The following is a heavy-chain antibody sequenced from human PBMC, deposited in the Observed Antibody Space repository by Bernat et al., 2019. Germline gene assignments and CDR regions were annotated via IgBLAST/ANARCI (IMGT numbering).Heavy chain of an antibody. CDR1: GYTFTSYY. V-gene: IGHV1-46*01. Sequence: QVQLVQSGAEVKKPGASVKVSCKASGYTFTSYYMHWVRQAPGQGLEWMGIINPSGGSTSYAQKFQGRVTMTRDTSTSTVYMELSSLRSEDTAVYYCAKFRGSPDLYYGMDVWGQGTTVTVSS. CDR2: INPSGGST. J-gene: IGHJ6*02. D-gene: IGHD2-21*01. CDR3: AKFRGSPDLYYGMDV.